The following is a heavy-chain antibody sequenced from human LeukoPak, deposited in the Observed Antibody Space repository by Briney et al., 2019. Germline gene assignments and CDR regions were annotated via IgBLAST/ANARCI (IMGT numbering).Heavy chain of an antibody. CDR1: GFTFSSYA. CDR3: AKVAVAGRGYFDY. CDR2: ISCCDGRT. Sequence: PGGSLRLSCAASGFTFSSYAMSWVRQAPGKGLEWVSAISCCDGRTHYADSVKGRFTISRDNSKNTLYLQMNSLRAEDTAVYYCAKVAVAGRGYFDYWGQGTLVTVSS. D-gene: IGHD6-19*01. J-gene: IGHJ4*02. V-gene: IGHV3-23*01.